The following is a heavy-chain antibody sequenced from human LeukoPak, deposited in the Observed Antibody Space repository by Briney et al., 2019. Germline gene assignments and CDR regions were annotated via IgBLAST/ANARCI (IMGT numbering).Heavy chain of an antibody. J-gene: IGHJ3*02. Sequence: PSETLSLTCTVSGYSISSGYYWGWIRQPPGKGLEWIGSIYHSGSTYYNPSLKSRVTISVDTSKNQFSLKLSSVTAADTAVYYCARENGEYTPWFDIWGQGTMVTVSS. D-gene: IGHD3-10*01. CDR2: IYHSGST. V-gene: IGHV4-38-2*02. CDR1: GYSISSGYY. CDR3: ARENGEYTPWFDI.